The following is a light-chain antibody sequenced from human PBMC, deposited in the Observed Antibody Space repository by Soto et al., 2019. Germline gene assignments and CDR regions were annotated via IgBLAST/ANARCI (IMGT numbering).Light chain of an antibody. Sequence: DIQMTQSPSTLSASVGDRVTITCRASQGISNYLAWYQQKPGKVPKLLIYAASTLQSGVPSRFSGSGSGTDFTLTISSLQPEDVATYYCQKYNSARTVGQGTKVDIK. CDR1: QGISNY. CDR2: AAS. J-gene: IGKJ1*01. V-gene: IGKV1-27*01. CDR3: QKYNSART.